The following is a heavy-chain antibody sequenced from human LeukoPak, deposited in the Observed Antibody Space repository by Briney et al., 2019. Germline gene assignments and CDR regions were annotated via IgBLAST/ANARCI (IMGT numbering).Heavy chain of an antibody. D-gene: IGHD1-26*01. Sequence: PGGSLRLSCAASGFSFDDYGMSWVRQAPGKGLEWVSGINWNGGSTGYADSVKGRFTISRDSAKNSLYLQMDSLRVEDTAVYYCARDPYSGSYGPYYYYYMDVWGEGTTVTISS. CDR3: ARDPYSGSYGPYYYYYMDV. J-gene: IGHJ6*03. CDR1: GFSFDDYG. CDR2: INWNGGST. V-gene: IGHV3-20*04.